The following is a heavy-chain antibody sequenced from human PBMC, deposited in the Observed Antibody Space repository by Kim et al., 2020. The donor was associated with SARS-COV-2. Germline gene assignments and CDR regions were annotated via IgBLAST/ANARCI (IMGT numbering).Heavy chain of an antibody. CDR1: GFTFSSYA. J-gene: IGHJ6*02. CDR3: ARDYGSGSPTSDYGMAV. V-gene: IGHV3-30*04. D-gene: IGHD3-10*01. CDR2: ISYDGSNK. Sequence: GGSLRLSCAASGFTFSSYAMHWVRQAPGKGLEWVAVISYDGSNKYYADSVKGRFTISRDNSKNTLYLQMNSLRAEDTAVYYCARDYGSGSPTSDYGMAVWGQGTTFTVSS.